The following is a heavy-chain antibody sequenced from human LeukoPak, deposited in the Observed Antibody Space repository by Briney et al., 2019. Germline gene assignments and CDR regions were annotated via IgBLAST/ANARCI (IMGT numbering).Heavy chain of an antibody. CDR3: ARVGSYDSSGPLGGWFDP. CDR1: GGSISSYY. Sequence: PSETLSLTCTVSGGSISSYYWSWIRQPPGKGLEWIGYIYYSGSTNYNPSLKSRVTISVDTSKNQFSLKLSSVTAADTAVYYCARVGSYDSSGPLGGWFDPWGQGTLVTVSS. D-gene: IGHD3-22*01. CDR2: IYYSGST. J-gene: IGHJ5*02. V-gene: IGHV4-59*01.